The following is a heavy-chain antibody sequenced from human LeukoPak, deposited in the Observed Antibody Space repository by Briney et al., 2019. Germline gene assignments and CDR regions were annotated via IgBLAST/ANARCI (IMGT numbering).Heavy chain of an antibody. CDR2: IYYSGTT. Sequence: SETLSLTCTVSGVSVSSGGYYWSWIRQPPGKGLEWVGYIYYSGTTTYNPSLKSRVTISVDTSKNNFSLKLSSVTAADTAVYYCAGVPISTTARGYFDYWGQGTLVTVSS. CDR1: GVSVSSGGYY. CDR3: AGVPISTTARGYFDY. V-gene: IGHV4-61*03. D-gene: IGHD4-17*01. J-gene: IGHJ4*02.